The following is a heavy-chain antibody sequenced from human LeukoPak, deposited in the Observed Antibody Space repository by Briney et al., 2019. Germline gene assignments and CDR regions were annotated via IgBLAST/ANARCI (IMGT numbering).Heavy chain of an antibody. CDR2: IFYSGST. CDR1: GVSISSGGYY. CDR3: ARHTYDFWSGYYGN. V-gene: IGHV4-31*03. Sequence: SQTLSLTCTVSGVSISSGGYYWSWIRQHPGKGLEWIGYIFYSGSTYYNPSLKSRVTISVDTSKNQFSLKLSSVTAADTAVYYCARHTYDFWSGYYGNWGQGTLVTVSS. D-gene: IGHD3-3*01. J-gene: IGHJ4*02.